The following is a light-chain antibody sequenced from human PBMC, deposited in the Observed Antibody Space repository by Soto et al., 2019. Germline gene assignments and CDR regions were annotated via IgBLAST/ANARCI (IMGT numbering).Light chain of an antibody. Sequence: QSVLTQPRSMSGSPGQSVTISCTGTSSDIGGYNYVSWYRQHPDKAPKVMIYDVTKRPSGVPDRFSGSKSGTTASLTISGLQAEDEADYYCCSYAGSYYVFGTGTKVTVL. V-gene: IGLV2-11*01. CDR3: CSYAGSYYV. CDR2: DVT. J-gene: IGLJ1*01. CDR1: SSDIGGYNY.